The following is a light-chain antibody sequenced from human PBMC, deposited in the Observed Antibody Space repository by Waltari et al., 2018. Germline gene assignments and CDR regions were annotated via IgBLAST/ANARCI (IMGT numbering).Light chain of an antibody. J-gene: IGLJ2*01. Sequence: SSELTQPPSVSVSPGQTATITCSGDALSRQHVHCYQQKPGQAPILVIHKEPGRPSGIPGRCSGGTSGPTVSLIIAGVQAEDEADYYCQSADTDNFGSYRFFGAGTKLTVL. V-gene: IGLV3-25*03. CDR3: QSADTDNFGSYRF. CDR2: KEP. CDR1: ALSRQH.